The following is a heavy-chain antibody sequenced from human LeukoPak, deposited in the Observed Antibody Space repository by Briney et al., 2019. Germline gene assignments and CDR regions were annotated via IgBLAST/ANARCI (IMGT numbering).Heavy chain of an antibody. CDR3: AKRRMVRGVIDY. CDR1: GFTFSSYG. D-gene: IGHD3-10*01. Sequence: GGSLRLSCAASGFTFSSYGMSWVRQAPGKGLEWVSAISGSGGSTYYADSVKGRFTISRDNSKNTLYLQMNSLRAEDTAVYYCAKRRMVRGVIDYWGQGTLVTVSS. J-gene: IGHJ4*02. CDR2: ISGSGGST. V-gene: IGHV3-23*01.